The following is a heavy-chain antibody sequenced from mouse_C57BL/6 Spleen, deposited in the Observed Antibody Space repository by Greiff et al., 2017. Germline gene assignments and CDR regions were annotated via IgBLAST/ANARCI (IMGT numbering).Heavy chain of an antibody. CDR3: ARQRVRANYDYDGGFAY. D-gene: IGHD2-4*01. J-gene: IGHJ3*01. CDR2: IWSGGST. CDR1: GFSLTSYG. Sequence: VQLKQSGPGLVQPSQSLSITCTVSGFSLTSYGVHWVRQSPGKGLEWLGVIWSGGSTDYNAAFISRLSISKDNSKSQVFFKMNSLQADDTAIYYCARQRVRANYDYDGGFAYWGQGTLVTVSA. V-gene: IGHV2-2*01.